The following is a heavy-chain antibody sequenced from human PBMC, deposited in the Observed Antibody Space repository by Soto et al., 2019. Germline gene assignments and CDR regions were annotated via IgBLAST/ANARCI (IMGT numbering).Heavy chain of an antibody. CDR2: IIPIFGTA. D-gene: IGHD2-15*01. J-gene: IGHJ4*02. CDR3: ARGYCSGGSCYSFPFDY. CDR1: GGTFSSYA. Sequence: ASVKVSCKASGGTFSSYAISWVRQAPGQGLEWMGGIIPIFGTANYAQKFQGRVTITADESTSTAYMELSSLRSEDTAVYYCARGYCSGGSCYSFPFDYWGQGTLVTVSS. V-gene: IGHV1-69*13.